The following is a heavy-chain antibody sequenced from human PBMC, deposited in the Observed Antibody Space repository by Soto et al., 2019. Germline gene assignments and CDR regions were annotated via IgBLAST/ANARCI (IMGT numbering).Heavy chain of an antibody. CDR3: AKVYRSGTYPIHY. D-gene: IGHD3-16*02. CDR1: GFAFSSYG. Sequence: QVQLVESGGGVVQPGRSLRLSCAASGFAFSSYGMHWVRQAPGKGLEWVTVIWSGGSDKYYADSVKGRFTISSDNSKNTLYLQMNSLRAEDTAVYYCAKVYRSGTYPIHYWGQAILATVSS. J-gene: IGHJ4*02. CDR2: IWSGGSDK. V-gene: IGHV3-33*06.